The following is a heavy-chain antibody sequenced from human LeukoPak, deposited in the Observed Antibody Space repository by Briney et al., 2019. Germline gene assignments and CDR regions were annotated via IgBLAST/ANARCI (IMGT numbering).Heavy chain of an antibody. CDR1: GFTFSSYG. CDR2: IRYDGSNK. V-gene: IGHV3-30*02. CDR3: AKDQRGAMVITPYFDY. Sequence: PGGSLRLSCAASGFTFSSYGMHWVRQAPGKGLEWVAFIRYDGSNKYYADSVKGRFTISRDNSKNTLYLQMNSLRAEDTAVYYWAKDQRGAMVITPYFDYWGQGTLVTVSS. J-gene: IGHJ4*02. D-gene: IGHD3-22*01.